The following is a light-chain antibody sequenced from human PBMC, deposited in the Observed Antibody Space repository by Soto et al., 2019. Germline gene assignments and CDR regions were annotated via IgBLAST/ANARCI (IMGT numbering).Light chain of an antibody. CDR1: QSVSSSY. CDR3: QQHNDWPT. CDR2: GAS. Sequence: EIVLTQSPGTLSLSPGERATLSCRASQSVSSSYLAWYQQKPGQAPRLLISGASTRATGIPARFSGSGSGTELTLTISSLQSEDFAIYYCQQHNDWPTFGQGTRLEIK. J-gene: IGKJ5*01. V-gene: IGKV3-15*01.